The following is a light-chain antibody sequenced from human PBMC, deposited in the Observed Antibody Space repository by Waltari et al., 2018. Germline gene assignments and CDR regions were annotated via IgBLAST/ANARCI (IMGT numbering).Light chain of an antibody. Sequence: QSALTQPTSVSGSPGQSITISCTGTSSDIGGHNYVSWYQQHPGKAPTLVIFEVTPRPSGVSNRFSGSKSGNTASLTISGLQAEDEADYYCTSYTTSVTWVFGGGTKVTVL. CDR3: TSYTTSVTWV. J-gene: IGLJ3*02. CDR1: SSDIGGHNY. V-gene: IGLV2-14*01. CDR2: EVT.